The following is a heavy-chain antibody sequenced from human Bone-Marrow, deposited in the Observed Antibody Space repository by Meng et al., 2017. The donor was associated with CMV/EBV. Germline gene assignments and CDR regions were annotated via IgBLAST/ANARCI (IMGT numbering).Heavy chain of an antibody. CDR2: IIPILGIA. Sequence: SVKVSCKASGGTFSSYAISWVRQAPGQGLEWMGGIIPILGIANYAQKFQGRVTMTEDTSTDTAYMELSSLRSEDTAVYYCATYIGTNDAFDIWGQGTMVTVSS. D-gene: IGHD5-12*01. J-gene: IGHJ3*02. CDR3: ATYIGTNDAFDI. V-gene: IGHV1-69*10. CDR1: GGTFSSYA.